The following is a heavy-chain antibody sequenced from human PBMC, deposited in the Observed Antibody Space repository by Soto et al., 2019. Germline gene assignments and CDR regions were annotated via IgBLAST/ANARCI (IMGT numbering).Heavy chain of an antibody. CDR2: INHSGST. CDR3: AIIAAAGDFDY. Sequence: ESLSLRCAVYGASFRGYYWSGIRQPPGKGLEWIGEINHSGSTNYNPSLKSRVTISVDTSKNQFSPKLSSVTAADTAAYYCAIIAAAGDFDYWGQGTPLTVYS. J-gene: IGHJ4*02. CDR1: GASFRGYY. V-gene: IGHV4-34*01. D-gene: IGHD6-13*01.